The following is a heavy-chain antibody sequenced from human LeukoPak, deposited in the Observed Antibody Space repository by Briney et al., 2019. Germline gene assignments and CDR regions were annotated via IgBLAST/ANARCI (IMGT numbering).Heavy chain of an antibody. Sequence: SSETLSLTCTVSGGSISSYYWSWIRQPPGKGLEWIGSIYDSGSTYYNPSLKSRVTISVDTSKNQFSLKLSSVTAADTAVYYCASSPYDSSGCIDYWGRGTLVTVSS. CDR2: IYDSGST. D-gene: IGHD3-22*01. CDR1: GGSISSYY. CDR3: ASSPYDSSGCIDY. J-gene: IGHJ4*02. V-gene: IGHV4-59*04.